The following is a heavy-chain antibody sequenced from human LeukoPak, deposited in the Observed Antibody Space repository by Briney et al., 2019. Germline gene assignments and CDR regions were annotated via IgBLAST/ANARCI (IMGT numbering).Heavy chain of an antibody. V-gene: IGHV3-53*01. CDR3: ARDVSGYGPFDP. CDR2: IYPGGST. Sequence: GSLRLSCAASGFTVSSNYMSWVRQAPGKGLEWVSVIYPGGSTYYAESVKGRFTISRDNSKNTLFLQTNSLRAEDTAVYYCARDVSGYGPFDPWGQGTLVTVSS. CDR1: GFTVSSNY. D-gene: IGHD5-12*01. J-gene: IGHJ5*02.